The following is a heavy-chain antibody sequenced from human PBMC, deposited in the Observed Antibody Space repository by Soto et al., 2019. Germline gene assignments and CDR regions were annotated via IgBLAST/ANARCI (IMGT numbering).Heavy chain of an antibody. CDR1: GGSISSSNW. V-gene: IGHV4-4*02. J-gene: IGHJ3*02. CDR3: ARESITMIVRTFAI. D-gene: IGHD3-22*01. CDR2: IYHSGST. Sequence: QVQLQESGPGLVKPSGTLSLTCAVSGGSISSSNWWSWVRQPPGKGLEWIGEIYHSGSTNYNPSLNSRVTISVDKSMTQLPLKLSSVTAADTAVYYCARESITMIVRTFAIWGQGTMVTVSS.